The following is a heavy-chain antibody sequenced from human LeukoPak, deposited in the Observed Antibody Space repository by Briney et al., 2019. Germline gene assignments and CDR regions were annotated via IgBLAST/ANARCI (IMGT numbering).Heavy chain of an antibody. CDR3: ARTYYDILTGYNPYFDF. CDR1: GFTLDDYG. CDR2: IIWSGGST. V-gene: IGHV3-20*04. D-gene: IGHD3-9*01. J-gene: IGHJ4*02. Sequence: GALRLSCAASGFTLDDYGMSWVRQAPGKGLEWVSGIIWSGGSTTYADSARGRFTISRDNAKNSLYLQMNSLRAEDTAVYYCARTYYDILTGYNPYFDFWGQGTLVTVSS.